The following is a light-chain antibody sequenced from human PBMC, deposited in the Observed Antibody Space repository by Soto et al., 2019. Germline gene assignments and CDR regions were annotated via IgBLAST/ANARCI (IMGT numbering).Light chain of an antibody. J-gene: IGKJ5*01. V-gene: IGKV1-39*01. Sequence: KSQSPSSLSVYKRDRVTINCRASQSISSYLNRYQQKPGKAPKLLIYAASSLQSGVPSRFSGRGSGTDFTLTISRLEPEDFAVYYCHQYGTAPFTSGQG. CDR3: HQYGTAPFT. CDR1: QSISSY. CDR2: AAS.